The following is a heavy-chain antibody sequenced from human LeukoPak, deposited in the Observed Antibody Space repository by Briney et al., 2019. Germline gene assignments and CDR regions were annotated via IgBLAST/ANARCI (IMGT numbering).Heavy chain of an antibody. Sequence: PGGSLRLSCAASGFTFSSYEMNWVRQAPGKGLEWVSYISSSGSTIYYADSVKGRFTISRDNAKNSLYLQMNSLRAEDTAVYYCARGGYTVTTYRVYWGQGILVSVSS. J-gene: IGHJ4*02. CDR1: GFTFSSYE. V-gene: IGHV3-48*03. CDR2: ISSSGSTI. D-gene: IGHD4-17*01. CDR3: ARGGYTVTTYRVY.